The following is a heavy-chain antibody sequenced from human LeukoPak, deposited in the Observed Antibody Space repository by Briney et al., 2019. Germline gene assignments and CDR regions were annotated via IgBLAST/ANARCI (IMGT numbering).Heavy chain of an antibody. V-gene: IGHV3-23*01. Sequence: GGSLRLSCAASGFTFSSYTMGWVRQAPGKGLEWVSTITVSGGSTYYADSVKGRFTISRDNSKNTLYLQMNSLIAEDTAVYYCAKERDGFNRYYWGQGTLVTVSS. CDR3: AKERDGFNRYY. CDR1: GFTFSSYT. D-gene: IGHD5-24*01. CDR2: ITVSGGST. J-gene: IGHJ4*02.